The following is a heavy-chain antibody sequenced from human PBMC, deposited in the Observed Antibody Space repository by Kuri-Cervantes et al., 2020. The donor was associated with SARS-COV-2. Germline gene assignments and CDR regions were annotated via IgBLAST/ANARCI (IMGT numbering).Heavy chain of an antibody. CDR1: GGSFSGYY. CDR3: ARQEVVAATNWFDP. Sequence: SQTLSLTCAVYGGSFSGYYWSWIRQPPGKGLEWIGEIYHSGSTNYNPSLKSRVTISVDTSKNQFSLKLSSVTAADTAVYYCARQEVVAATNWFDPWGQGTLVTVSS. D-gene: IGHD2-15*01. CDR2: IYHSGST. J-gene: IGHJ5*02. V-gene: IGHV4-34*01.